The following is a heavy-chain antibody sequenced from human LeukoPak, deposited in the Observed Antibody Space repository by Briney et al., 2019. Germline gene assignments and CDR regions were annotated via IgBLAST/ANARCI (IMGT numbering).Heavy chain of an antibody. CDR3: AKASVWTMVRVVSYFDE. J-gene: IGHJ4*02. CDR1: GFTFSTYS. CDR2: ISSSGSTI. Sequence: GGSLRLSCAASGFTFSTYSMNWVRQAPGKGLEWVSYISSSGSTIYYADSMKGRFTISRDNSKKTLDLQMYSLRAEDTAVYYCAKASVWTMVRVVSYFDEWGQGIQVTVSS. D-gene: IGHD3-10*01. V-gene: IGHV3-48*01.